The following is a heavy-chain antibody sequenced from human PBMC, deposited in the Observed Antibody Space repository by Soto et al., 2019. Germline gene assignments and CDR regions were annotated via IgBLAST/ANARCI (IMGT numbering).Heavy chain of an antibody. J-gene: IGHJ2*01. D-gene: IGHD3-9*01. CDR1: GFTFSSYA. CDR2: ISGSGGST. V-gene: IGHV3-23*01. CDR3: GIDEYDVLTCGFGF. Sequence: EVQLLESGGGLVQPGGSLRLSCAASGFTFSSYAMSWVRQAPGKGLEWVSAISGSGGSTYYADSVKGRFTISRDNSKKVLYLQTSCLSAKETAVCFCGIDEYDVLTCGFGFCGRGTLVTVSS.